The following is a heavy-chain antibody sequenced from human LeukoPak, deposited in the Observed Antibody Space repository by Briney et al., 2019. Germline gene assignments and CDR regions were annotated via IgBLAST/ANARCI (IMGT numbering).Heavy chain of an antibody. D-gene: IGHD3-3*01. CDR2: IYYSGST. CDR1: GGSISSSSYY. J-gene: IGHJ4*02. V-gene: IGHV4-39*07. Sequence: SETLSLTCTVSGGSISSSSYYWGWIRQPPGKGLEWIGSIYYSGSTYYNPSLKSRVTISVDTSKNQFSLKLSSVTAADTAVYYCARLRTIFGGVITSNFDYWGQGTLVTVSS. CDR3: ARLRTIFGGVITSNFDY.